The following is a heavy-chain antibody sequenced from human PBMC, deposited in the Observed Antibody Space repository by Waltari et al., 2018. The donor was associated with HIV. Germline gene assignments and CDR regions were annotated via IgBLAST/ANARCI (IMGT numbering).Heavy chain of an antibody. CDR2: IWYDGSNK. Sequence: QVQLVESGGGVVQPGRSLRLCCAASGFTLRSYGMHWVRQAPGKGLEWVAVIWYDGSNKYYADSVKGRFSISRDNSKNTLYLQMNSLRAEDTAVYFCARRGVLTYYYTMDVWGQGTTVTVSS. V-gene: IGHV3-33*01. CDR3: ARRGVLTYYYTMDV. CDR1: GFTLRSYG. J-gene: IGHJ6*02. D-gene: IGHD3-10*01.